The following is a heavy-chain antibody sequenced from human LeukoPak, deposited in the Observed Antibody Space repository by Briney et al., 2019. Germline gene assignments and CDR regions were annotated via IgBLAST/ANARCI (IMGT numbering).Heavy chain of an antibody. CDR3: ARSVVVVAATSGLDY. CDR2: ISSSGSTI. Sequence: GGSLRLSCAASGFTFSSYEMNWVRQAPGKGLEWVSYISSSGSTIYYADSVKGRFTISRDNAKNSLYLQMNSLRAEDTAVYYCARSVVVVAATSGLDYWGQGTLVTVPS. D-gene: IGHD2-15*01. J-gene: IGHJ4*02. CDR1: GFTFSSYE. V-gene: IGHV3-48*03.